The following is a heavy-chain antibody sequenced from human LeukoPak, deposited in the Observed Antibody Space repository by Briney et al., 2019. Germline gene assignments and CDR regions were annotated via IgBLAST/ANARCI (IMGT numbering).Heavy chain of an antibody. J-gene: IGHJ4*02. CDR1: GFTVSRNY. V-gene: IGHV3-66*01. CDR3: ASIGYYYGSGSGDY. Sequence: GGSLRLSCAASGFTVSRNYMSWVRQAPGKGLEWVLVIYSGGSTYYADSVKGRFTISRDNSKNTLYLQMNSLRAEDTAVYYCASIGYYYGSGSGDYWGQGTLVTVSS. CDR2: IYSGGST. D-gene: IGHD3-10*01.